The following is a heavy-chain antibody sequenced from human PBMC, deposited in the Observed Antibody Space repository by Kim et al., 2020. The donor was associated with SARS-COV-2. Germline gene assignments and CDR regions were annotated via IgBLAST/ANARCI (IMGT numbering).Heavy chain of an antibody. V-gene: IGHV1-24*01. J-gene: IGHJ4*01. Sequence: ASVKVSCKVSGYTLTKLSMHWVRQAPGKGLEWMGGFDPKNGETIYSQKLQGRVTMTEDTSTDTAYMELSSLRSDDTALYFCATDKTGRGSTIWSPLDYWG. CDR1: GYTLTKLS. D-gene: IGHD3-10*01. CDR3: ATDKTGRGSTIWSPLDY. CDR2: FDPKNGET.